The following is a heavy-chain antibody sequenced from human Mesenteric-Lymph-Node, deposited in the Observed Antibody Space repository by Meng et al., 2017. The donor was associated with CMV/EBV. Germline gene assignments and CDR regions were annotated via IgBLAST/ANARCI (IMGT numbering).Heavy chain of an antibody. CDR1: GGSFSGYY. J-gene: IGHJ4*02. CDR2: INHSGST. V-gene: IGHV4-34*01. CDR3: ARGSSYDILTGYFDY. Sequence: QVQVHQWGAGLLKPSETLSVTCAFYGGSFSGYYWNWIRQSPEKGLEWIGEINHSGSTTYNPSFTSRIIISVDTSTNQISLNMSSVTAADTAVYYCARGSSYDILTGYFDYWGQGALVTVSS. D-gene: IGHD3-9*01.